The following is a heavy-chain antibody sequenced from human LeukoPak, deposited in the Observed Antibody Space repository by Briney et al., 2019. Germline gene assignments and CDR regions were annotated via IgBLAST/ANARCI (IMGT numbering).Heavy chain of an antibody. V-gene: IGHV4-59*05. CDR1: GGSISTYY. CDR2: MYYGGTT. Sequence: SETLSLTCTVSGGSISTYYWNWIRQPPGKGLEWIGSMYYGGTTYFNPSLKSRVTLSVDTSKNDFSLRLSSVTAADSAVYFCATGKYSGYYDYWGQGTLVTVSS. D-gene: IGHD5-12*01. CDR3: ATGKYSGYYDY. J-gene: IGHJ4*02.